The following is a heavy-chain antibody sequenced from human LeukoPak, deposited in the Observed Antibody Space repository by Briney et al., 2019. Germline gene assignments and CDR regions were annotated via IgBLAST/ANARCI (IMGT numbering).Heavy chain of an antibody. J-gene: IGHJ4*02. CDR2: ISGSGSST. V-gene: IGHV3-23*01. CDR3: ARGQRYYGSGSPSPH. CDR1: GFTFSSYA. D-gene: IGHD3-10*01. Sequence: QPGGSLRLSCAASGFTFSSYAMSWVRQAPGKGLEWVSAISGSGSSTYSADSMKGRFTISRDNSKNTLYLQMNSLRAEDTAAYYCARGQRYYGSGSPSPHGGQGTLVTVSA.